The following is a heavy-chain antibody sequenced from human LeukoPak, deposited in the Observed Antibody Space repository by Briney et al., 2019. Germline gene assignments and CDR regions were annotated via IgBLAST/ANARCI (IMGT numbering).Heavy chain of an antibody. D-gene: IGHD2-2*01. J-gene: IGHJ6*02. CDR3: TTDPRVGVVVVPVRGYYGMDV. Sequence: PGGSLRLSCAASGFTFNNAWMTWVRQAPGKGLEWVGHIKSKTDGGTTEYAAPVEGRFTISRDDSKNTLYLQMNSLKTEDTAVYYCTTDPRVGVVVVPVRGYYGMDVWGQGTTVTVSS. CDR1: GFTFNNAW. CDR2: IKSKTDGGTT. V-gene: IGHV3-15*01.